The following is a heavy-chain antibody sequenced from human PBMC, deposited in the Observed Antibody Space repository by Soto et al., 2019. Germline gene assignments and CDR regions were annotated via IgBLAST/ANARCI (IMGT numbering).Heavy chain of an antibody. J-gene: IGHJ4*02. V-gene: IGHV4-59*08. CDR2: IYYSGST. CDR1: GGSISSYY. CDR3: ARHSSGAARPFEV. D-gene: IGHD6-6*01. Sequence: SETLSLTCTVSGGSISSYYWSWIRQPPGKGLEWIGYIYYSGSTNYYPSLKSRVTISVDTSKNQFSLKLSSVTAADTAVYYCARHSSGAARPFEVWGQGTLDTVSS.